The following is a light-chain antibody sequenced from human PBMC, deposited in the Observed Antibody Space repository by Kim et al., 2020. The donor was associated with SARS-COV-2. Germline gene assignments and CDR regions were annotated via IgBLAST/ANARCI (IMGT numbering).Light chain of an antibody. CDR3: NCRDSNGHHRV. Sequence: GETVSYKCQEDIIRGYYASGYQQKQRQAPVLVIYGNNNRPSGIPDRFSGSSSGNTVSLTITGAQAEDEADYYCNCRDSNGHHRVFGTGTKVTAL. CDR1: IIRGYY. CDR2: GNN. V-gene: IGLV3-19*01. J-gene: IGLJ1*01.